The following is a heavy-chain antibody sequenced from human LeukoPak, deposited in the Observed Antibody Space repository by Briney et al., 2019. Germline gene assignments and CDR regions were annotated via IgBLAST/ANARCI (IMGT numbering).Heavy chain of an antibody. Sequence: PGGSLRLSCAASGFTFSNYAMNWVRQAPGKGLEWVSLISGSTGSTYYADSVKGRFSISRDNSKNTLYLQMNSLRAEDTAVYYCAKEGDIVLMVYAMAIDYWGQGTLVTVSS. J-gene: IGHJ4*02. D-gene: IGHD2-8*01. CDR1: GFTFSNYA. V-gene: IGHV3-23*01. CDR2: ISGSTGST. CDR3: AKEGDIVLMVYAMAIDY.